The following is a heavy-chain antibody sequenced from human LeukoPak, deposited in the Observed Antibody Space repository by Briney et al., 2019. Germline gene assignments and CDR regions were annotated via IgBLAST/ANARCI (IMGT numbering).Heavy chain of an antibody. J-gene: IGHJ3*01. CDR1: GYSFTGYH. D-gene: IGHD3-3*01. Sequence: ASVKVSCKAFGYSFTGYHLHWVRQASRQGLEWMGWVNPKTGGTNYARKFQGRVTMTRDTSINTVNMELSRLTSDDTAVYYCAREFSSKLEWLAYVTGDDAFDVWGQGTMITVS. CDR3: AREFSSKLEWLAYVTGDDAFDV. V-gene: IGHV1-2*02. CDR2: VNPKTGGT.